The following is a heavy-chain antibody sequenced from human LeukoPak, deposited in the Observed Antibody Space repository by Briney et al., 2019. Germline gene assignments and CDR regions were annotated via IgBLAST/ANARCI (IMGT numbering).Heavy chain of an antibody. V-gene: IGHV4-59*01. D-gene: IGHD6-19*01. CDR1: GGSLSGYY. Sequence: PSETLSLTCGVYGGSLSGYYWSGMRQPPGRGLEWMGYIYYSGSTNYNPSLKSRVTISVDTSKNQFSLKLSSVTAADTAVYYCARGWGYSSGWPSFDYWGQGTLVTVSS. CDR2: IYYSGST. CDR3: ARGWGYSSGWPSFDY. J-gene: IGHJ4*02.